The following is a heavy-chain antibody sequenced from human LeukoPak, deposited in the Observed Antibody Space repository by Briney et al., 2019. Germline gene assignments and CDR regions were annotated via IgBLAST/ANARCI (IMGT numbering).Heavy chain of an antibody. Sequence: PGGSLRLSCAASGFTFSSYSMNRVRQAPGKGLEWVSYISSSSSTIYYADSVKGRFTISRDNAKNPLYLQMNSLRDEDTAVYYCARMAREVADYWGQGTLVTVSS. CDR3: ARMAREVADY. J-gene: IGHJ4*02. CDR2: ISSSSSTI. D-gene: IGHD5-24*01. CDR1: GFTFSSYS. V-gene: IGHV3-48*02.